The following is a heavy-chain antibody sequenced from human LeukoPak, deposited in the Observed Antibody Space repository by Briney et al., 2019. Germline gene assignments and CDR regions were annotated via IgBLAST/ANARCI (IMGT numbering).Heavy chain of an antibody. CDR1: GYTFTSYY. Sequence: ASVNVSCKASGYTFTSYYVHWVRQAPRQGLEWMGIINPSGGSTSYAQKFQGRVTMTRDTSTSTFYMEVSSLRSEDTAVYYCANQYFDYWGQGTLVTVSS. D-gene: IGHD1-14*01. CDR3: ANQYFDY. CDR2: INPSGGST. V-gene: IGHV1-46*01. J-gene: IGHJ4*02.